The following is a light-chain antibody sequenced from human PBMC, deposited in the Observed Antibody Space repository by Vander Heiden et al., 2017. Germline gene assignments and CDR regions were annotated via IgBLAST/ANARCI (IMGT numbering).Light chain of an antibody. Sequence: SALPQPPSASGSPGQSVTISCTGTTRAVGAYNSVTWYQHHPGKAPKLMIYEVSKRPSVVPDRFSGGKSGNTAALTVSGLQAEDEADYYCSSYAGSNTYVFGTGTKVTVL. CDR3: SSYAGSNTYV. CDR2: EVS. V-gene: IGLV2-8*01. CDR1: TRAVGAYNS. J-gene: IGLJ1*01.